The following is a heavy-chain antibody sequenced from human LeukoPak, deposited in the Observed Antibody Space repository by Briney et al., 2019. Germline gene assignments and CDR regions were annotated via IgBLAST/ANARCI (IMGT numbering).Heavy chain of an antibody. CDR2: MNPNSGNT. Sequence: ASVKVSCKASGGTFSSYAINWVRQATGQGLEWMGWMNPNSGNTGYAQKFQGRVTMTRNTSISTAYMELSSLRSEDTAVYYCAREISSTSDYYFDNWGQGTLVTVSS. D-gene: IGHD2-2*01. V-gene: IGHV1-8*02. J-gene: IGHJ4*02. CDR3: AREISSTSDYYFDN. CDR1: GGTFSSYA.